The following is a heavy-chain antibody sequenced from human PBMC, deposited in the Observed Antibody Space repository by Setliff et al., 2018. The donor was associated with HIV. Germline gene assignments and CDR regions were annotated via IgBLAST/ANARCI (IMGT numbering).Heavy chain of an antibody. CDR3: ARDDYGSVDY. CDR1: GFTFSDYY. D-gene: IGHD3-16*01. CDR2: ISSSSTYT. J-gene: IGHJ4*02. Sequence: PGGSLRLSCAASGFTFSDYYMSWIRQAPGKGLEWVSYISSSSTYTNYLDSVKGRFTISRDNSKNTLYLQMISLRAEDTAVYFCARDDYGSVDYWGQGTLVTVSS. V-gene: IGHV3-11*06.